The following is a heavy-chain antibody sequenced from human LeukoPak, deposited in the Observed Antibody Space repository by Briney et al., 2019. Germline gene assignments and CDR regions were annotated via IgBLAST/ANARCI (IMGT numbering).Heavy chain of an antibody. CDR1: GGSIGKYY. D-gene: IGHD6-25*01. CDR3: ARDPDAAYYFDY. V-gene: IGHV4-59*01. J-gene: IGHJ4*02. Sequence: SETLSLTCTVSGGSIGKYYWSWIRQPPGKGLEWIAYIYYTGSTSYNPSLESRVTISVHTSKNQFSLNLSSVTAADTAMYYCARDPDAAYYFDYWSQGTLVTVSS. CDR2: IYYTGST.